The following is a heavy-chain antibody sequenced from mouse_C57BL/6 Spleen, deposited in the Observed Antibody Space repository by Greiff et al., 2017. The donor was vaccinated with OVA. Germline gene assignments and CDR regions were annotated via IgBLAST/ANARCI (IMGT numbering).Heavy chain of an antibody. D-gene: IGHD2-12*01. CDR2: INPNCGTT. V-gene: IGHV1-39*01. CDR3: AGRQRGPYAIDY. CDR1: GYSFTDYN. J-gene: IGHJ4*01. Sequence: VQLKQSGPELVKPGASLKISCKASGYSFTDYNMSWVKQSNGKSLEWIGGINPNCGTTSYNQKFKGKATLTVDQSSSTAYMQLNSLTSEDSAVYYCAGRQRGPYAIDYWGQGTSVTVSS.